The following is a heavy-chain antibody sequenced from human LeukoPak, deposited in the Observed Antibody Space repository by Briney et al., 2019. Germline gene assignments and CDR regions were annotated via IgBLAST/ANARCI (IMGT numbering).Heavy chain of an antibody. CDR2: FDPEDGER. CDR1: GYTFTAYY. V-gene: IGHV1-24*01. D-gene: IGHD3-16*01. J-gene: IGHJ5*02. CDR3: ATENFGLGSPFDP. Sequence: ASVKVSCKASGYTFTAYYMHWVRQAPGKGLEWMGGFDPEDGERISAQKFQGRVTMTEDTSTDTAYMELSSLTSEDTAMYYCATENFGLGSPFDPWGQGTLVTVSS.